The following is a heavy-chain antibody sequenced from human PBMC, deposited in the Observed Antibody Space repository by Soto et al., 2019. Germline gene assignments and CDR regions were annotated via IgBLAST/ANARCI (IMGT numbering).Heavy chain of an antibody. J-gene: IGHJ6*02. CDR1: GGTFSTYG. CDR3: ARGIRAQTQDPQRYYFYGMDV. CDR2: IIPLFGTA. V-gene: IGHV1-69*06. Sequence: QVQLVQSGAEVKKPGSSVKVSCKASGGTFSTYGISWVRQAPGQGLEWMGGIIPLFGTANYAQKFQVRVTLTADKSKSTAYMELSSLRSEDTAVYYCARGIRAQTQDPQRYYFYGMDVWGQGTTVTVSS.